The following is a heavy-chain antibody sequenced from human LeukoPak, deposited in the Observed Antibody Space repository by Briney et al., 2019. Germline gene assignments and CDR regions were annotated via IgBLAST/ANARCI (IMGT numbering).Heavy chain of an antibody. CDR1: GGSISSYY. Sequence: SETLSLTCTVSGGSISSYYWSWIRQPPGKGLEWIGYIYYSRSTNYNPSLKSRVTISVDTSKNQFSLKLSSVTAADTAVYYCARHKYYYDSSGYYAFDIWGQETMVTVSS. J-gene: IGHJ3*02. V-gene: IGHV4-59*08. CDR2: IYYSRST. CDR3: ARHKYYYDSSGYYAFDI. D-gene: IGHD3-22*01.